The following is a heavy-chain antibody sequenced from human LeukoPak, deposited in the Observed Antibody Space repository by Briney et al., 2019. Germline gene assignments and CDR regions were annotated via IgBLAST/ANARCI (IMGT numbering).Heavy chain of an antibody. V-gene: IGHV3-7*01. CDR2: INPDGTEK. J-gene: IGHJ4*02. CDR3: ASGNYFDS. Sequence: PGGSLRLSCAASGFTFGTFWMSWVRQAPGKGLEWVANINPDGTEKYFVDSVEGRFTISRDNAKKSLYLQMNSLRADDTAVYFCASGNYFDSWGQGTLVAVSS. CDR1: GFTFGTFW. D-gene: IGHD2-15*01.